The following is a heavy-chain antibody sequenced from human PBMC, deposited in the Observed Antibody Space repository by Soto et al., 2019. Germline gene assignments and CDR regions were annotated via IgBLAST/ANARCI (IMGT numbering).Heavy chain of an antibody. Sequence: ASETLSLTCTVSGGSISSYYWSWIRQPPGKGLEWIGYIYYSGSTNYNPSLKSRVTISVDTSKNQFSLKLSSVTAADTAVYYCAIFGRGYSYGFDYWGQGTLVTVSS. CDR2: IYYSGST. V-gene: IGHV4-59*01. D-gene: IGHD5-18*01. CDR3: AIFGRGYSYGFDY. J-gene: IGHJ4*02. CDR1: GGSISSYY.